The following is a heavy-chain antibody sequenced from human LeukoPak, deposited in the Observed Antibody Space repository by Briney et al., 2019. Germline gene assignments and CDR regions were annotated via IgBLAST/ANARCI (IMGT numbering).Heavy chain of an antibody. V-gene: IGHV3-30*01. CDR2: ISYDGSNK. CDR3: ARDSGSQAFDY. D-gene: IGHD1-26*01. J-gene: IGHJ4*02. CDR1: GFTFSSYA. Sequence: PGRSLRLSCAASGFTFSSYAMHWVRQAPGKGLEWVAVISYDGSNKYYADSGKGRFTISRDNSKNTLYLQMNSLRAEDTAVYYCARDSGSQAFDYWGQGTLVTVSS.